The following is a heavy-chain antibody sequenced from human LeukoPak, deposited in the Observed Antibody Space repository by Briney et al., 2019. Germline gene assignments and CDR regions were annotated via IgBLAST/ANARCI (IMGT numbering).Heavy chain of an antibody. D-gene: IGHD3-16*02. CDR1: GFTVSNNY. V-gene: IGHV3-53*01. Sequence: GGSLRLSCAASGFTVSNNYMNWVRQAPGKGLEWVSVIYSGGTTYYADSLKGRFTISRDNSKNTLYLQMNSLRVEDTAVYYCASPDYVWGTYRYTPYGMDVWGQGTTVTVSS. CDR3: ASPDYVWGTYRYTPYGMDV. CDR2: IYSGGTT. J-gene: IGHJ6*02.